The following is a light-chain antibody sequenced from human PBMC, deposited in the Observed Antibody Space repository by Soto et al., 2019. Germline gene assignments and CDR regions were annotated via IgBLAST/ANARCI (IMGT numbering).Light chain of an antibody. J-gene: IGKJ4*01. CDR3: QQYSSWPLT. Sequence: DIQVTQSPSTLSASVGDRVTITCRASHSISSWLAWYQQNPGKAPKLLIYKASSLESGVPSRFSGSGSGTEFTLTISSLQPDDFATYYCQQYSSWPLTFGGGTEVEIK. CDR2: KAS. CDR1: HSISSW. V-gene: IGKV1-5*03.